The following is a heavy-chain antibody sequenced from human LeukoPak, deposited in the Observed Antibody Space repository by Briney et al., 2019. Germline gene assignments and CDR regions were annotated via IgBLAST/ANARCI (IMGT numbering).Heavy chain of an antibody. CDR1: GFTFSSYD. J-gene: IGHJ5*02. Sequence: GGSLRLSCAASGFTFSSYDMHWVRQATGKSLEWVSGIGGDGDTYYPDSLKGRFTISRENAKNSLYLQMNSLRAGDTAVYYSARGKHNWFDPWGQGTLVTVSS. CDR3: ARGKHNWFDP. CDR2: IGGDGDT. D-gene: IGHD2-21*01. V-gene: IGHV3-13*01.